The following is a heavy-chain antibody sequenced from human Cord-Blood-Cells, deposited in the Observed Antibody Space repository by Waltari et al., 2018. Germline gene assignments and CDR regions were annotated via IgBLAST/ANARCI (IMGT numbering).Heavy chain of an antibody. Sequence: QVQLVQSGAEVKKPGAPVKVSCKASGYTFTGYHMHWVRQAPGQGLEWMGWINPNSGGTNYAQKFQGRVTMTRDTSISTAYMELSRLRSDDTAVYYCARENIAAQFSYYFDYWGQGTLVTVSS. CDR2: INPNSGGT. CDR3: ARENIAAQFSYYFDY. V-gene: IGHV1-2*02. D-gene: IGHD6-6*01. CDR1: GYTFTGYH. J-gene: IGHJ4*02.